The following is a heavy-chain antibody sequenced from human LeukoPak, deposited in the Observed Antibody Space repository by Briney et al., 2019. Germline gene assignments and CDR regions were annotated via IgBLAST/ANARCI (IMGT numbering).Heavy chain of an antibody. Sequence: SETLSLTCTVSGGSISSGDYYWSWIRQPPGKGLEWIGYIYYSGSTNYNPSLKSRVTISVDTSKNQFSLKLSSVTAADTAVYYCARLTFSRTSWADYWGQGTLVTVSS. CDR3: ARLTFSRTSWADY. J-gene: IGHJ4*02. D-gene: IGHD2-2*01. V-gene: IGHV4-61*08. CDR2: IYYSGST. CDR1: GGSISSGDYY.